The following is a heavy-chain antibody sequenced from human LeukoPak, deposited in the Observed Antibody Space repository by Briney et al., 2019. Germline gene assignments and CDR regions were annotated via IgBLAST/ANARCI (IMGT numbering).Heavy chain of an antibody. J-gene: IGHJ6*01. V-gene: IGHV1-8*01. CDR1: VYTFTSYD. D-gene: IGHD1-26*01. Sequence: ASVKVSCKASVYTFTSYDINWVRQATSQGLEWMGCRNPNRGNTGDAHKFQGRVTMPRTTSISTAYMELSSLRSEETAVYSCARVDLGSGSYYGYHYYGMDVXXXXTTVTVSS. CDR2: RNPNRGNT. CDR3: ARVDLGSGSYYGYHYYGMDV.